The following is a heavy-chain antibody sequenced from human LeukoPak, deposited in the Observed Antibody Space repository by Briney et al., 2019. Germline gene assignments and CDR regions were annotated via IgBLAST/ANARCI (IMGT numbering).Heavy chain of an antibody. CDR3: ASGGPYNWFDP. V-gene: IGHV4-34*01. Sequence: PSETLSLTCAVYGGSFSGYYWSWIRQPPGKGLEWIGEINHSGSTNYNPSLKSRVTISVDTSKNQFSLKLSSVTAADTAVYYCASGGPYNWFDPWGQGTLVTVSS. J-gene: IGHJ5*02. CDR1: GGSFSGYY. CDR2: INHSGST.